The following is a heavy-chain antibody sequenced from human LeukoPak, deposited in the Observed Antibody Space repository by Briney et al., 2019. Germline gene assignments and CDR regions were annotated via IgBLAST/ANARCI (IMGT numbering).Heavy chain of an antibody. CDR1: GFTFNSYG. CDR2: ISYDGSNE. Sequence: GGSLRLSCAASGFTFNSYGMHWVRQAPGKGLGWVAVISYDGSNEYFADSVKGRFTISRDNSKNTLYLQMNSLRAEDTAVYYCARDDTGRAAMVTDYWGQGTLVTVSS. J-gene: IGHJ4*02. V-gene: IGHV3-30*03. D-gene: IGHD5-18*01. CDR3: ARDDTGRAAMVTDY.